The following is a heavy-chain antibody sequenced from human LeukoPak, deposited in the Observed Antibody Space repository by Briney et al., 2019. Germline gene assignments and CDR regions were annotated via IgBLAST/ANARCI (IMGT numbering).Heavy chain of an antibody. V-gene: IGHV4-4*02. D-gene: IGHD6-13*01. J-gene: IGHJ5*02. CDR2: IYHSGST. CDR1: GGSISSSNW. Sequence: SETLSLTCGVSGGSISSSNWWSWVRRPPGKGLEWIGEIYHSGSTNYNPSLKSRVPISVDMSRNQFSLKLTSVTAADTAVYYCARGEQLAGGMDWFDPWGQGTLVTVSS. CDR3: ARGEQLAGGMDWFDP.